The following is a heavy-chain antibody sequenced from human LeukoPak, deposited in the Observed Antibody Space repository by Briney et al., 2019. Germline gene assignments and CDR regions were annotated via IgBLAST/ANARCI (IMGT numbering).Heavy chain of an antibody. Sequence: PGGSLRLSCAASGFTFNTYDMSWVRQAPGKGLEWVSGISGSGGATYYADSVKGRFTVSRDDPHNTLYLQMNSVRAEDTAVYFCARGGVDHYGSGTYYLMYYFDHWGQGALVTVSS. CDR1: GFTFNTYD. CDR2: ISGSGGAT. D-gene: IGHD3-10*01. CDR3: ARGGVDHYGSGTYYLMYYFDH. V-gene: IGHV3-23*01. J-gene: IGHJ4*02.